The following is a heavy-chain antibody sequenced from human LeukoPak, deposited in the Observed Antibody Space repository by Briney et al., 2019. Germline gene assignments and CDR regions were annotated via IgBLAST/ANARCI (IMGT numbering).Heavy chain of an antibody. CDR3: ARDRGDHYCSSTSCYSYNWFDP. V-gene: IGHV4-59*12. D-gene: IGHD2-2*01. Sequence: SETLSLTCTVSGGSISSYYWSWIRQPPGKGLEWIGYIYYSGSTNYNPSLKSRVTISVDTSKNQFSLKLSSVTAADTAVYYCARDRGDHYCSSTSCYSYNWFDPWGQGTLVTVSS. J-gene: IGHJ5*02. CDR1: GGSISSYY. CDR2: IYYSGST.